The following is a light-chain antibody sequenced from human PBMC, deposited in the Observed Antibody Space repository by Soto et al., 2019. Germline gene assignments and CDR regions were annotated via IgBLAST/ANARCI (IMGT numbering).Light chain of an antibody. CDR3: QQRYIPPFT. CDR1: QSINSY. CDR2: DAS. Sequence: DIEMTQSPSSLSASEGDRVTITCRASQSINSYLNWYQQKPGKTPKLLIYDASALQSGVPSRFSGSGSETDFSLTITNLQPDDFATYSCQQRYIPPFTFGPGTTVDVK. J-gene: IGKJ3*01. V-gene: IGKV1-39*01.